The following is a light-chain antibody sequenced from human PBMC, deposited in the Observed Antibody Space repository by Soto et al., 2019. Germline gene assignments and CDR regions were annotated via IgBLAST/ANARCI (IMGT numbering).Light chain of an antibody. Sequence: EVVMTQSPSTLAVSPGERATLSCRASQSINNNLAWYQRNPGQAPRLLIYGASNRATGIPARFSGSGSGTDFTLTISSLEPEDFAVYYCQQRSNWPWTFGQGTKVDIK. V-gene: IGKV3-11*01. CDR2: GAS. CDR3: QQRSNWPWT. J-gene: IGKJ1*01. CDR1: QSINNN.